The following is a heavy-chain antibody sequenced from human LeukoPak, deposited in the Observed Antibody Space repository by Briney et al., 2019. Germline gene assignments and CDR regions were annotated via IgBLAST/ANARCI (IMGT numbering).Heavy chain of an antibody. V-gene: IGHV4-30-2*01. CDR3: ARGRGYSKTDWFDP. D-gene: IGHD3-22*01. CDR2: IYHSGST. CDR1: GGSIGSGGYS. J-gene: IGHJ5*02. Sequence: SQTLSLTCAVSGGSIGSGGYSWSWIRQPPGKGLEWIGYIYHSGSTYYNPSLKSRVTISVDRSKNQFSLKLSSVTAADTAVYYCARGRGYSKTDWFDPWGQGTLVTVSS.